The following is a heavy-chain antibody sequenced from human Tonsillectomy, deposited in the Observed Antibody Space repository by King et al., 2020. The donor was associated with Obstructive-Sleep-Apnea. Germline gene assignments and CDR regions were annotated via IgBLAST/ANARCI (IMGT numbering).Heavy chain of an antibody. V-gene: IGHV3-30*02. CDR3: ARGLAVAGASFDY. CDR1: GFTFRSYG. D-gene: IGHD6-19*01. J-gene: IGHJ4*02. CDR2: IRYDGTNR. Sequence: VQLVESGGGVVQPGGSLRLSCAASGFTFRSYGMHWVRQAPGKGLEWVAFIRYDGTNRYYADSVKGRFTISRDNSKSTLYLQMNSLKTEDTALYYCARGLAVAGASFDYWGQGTLVTVSS.